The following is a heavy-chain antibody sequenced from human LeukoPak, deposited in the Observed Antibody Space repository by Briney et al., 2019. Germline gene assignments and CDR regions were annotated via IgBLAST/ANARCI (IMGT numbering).Heavy chain of an antibody. CDR3: ARGRITIFGVVITGPLDY. D-gene: IGHD3-3*01. V-gene: IGHV4-31*03. Sequence: SETLSLTCTVSGGSISSGGYYWSWIRQHPGKGLEWIGYIYYSGSTYYNPSLKSRVTISVDTSKNQFSLKLSSVAAADTAVYYCARGRITIFGVVITGPLDYWGQGTLVTVSS. CDR1: GGSISSGGYY. CDR2: IYYSGST. J-gene: IGHJ4*02.